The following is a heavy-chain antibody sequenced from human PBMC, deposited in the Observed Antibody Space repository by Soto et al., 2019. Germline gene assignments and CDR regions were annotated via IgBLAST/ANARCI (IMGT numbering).Heavy chain of an antibody. CDR3: ARERVIVGATLDY. Sequence: GGSLRLSCAASGFTFSSYGMHWVRQAPGKGLEWVAVIWYDGSNKYYADSVKGRFTISRDNSKNTLYLQMNSLRAEDTAVYYCARERVIVGATLDYWGQGTLVTVS. V-gene: IGHV3-33*01. J-gene: IGHJ4*02. D-gene: IGHD1-26*01. CDR2: IWYDGSNK. CDR1: GFTFSSYG.